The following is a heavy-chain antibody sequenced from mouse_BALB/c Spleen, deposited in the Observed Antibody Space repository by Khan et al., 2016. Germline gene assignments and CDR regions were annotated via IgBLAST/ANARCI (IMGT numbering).Heavy chain of an antibody. V-gene: IGHV1-80*01. Sequence: QVQLQQPGAELVRPGSSVKISCKASGYAFSGYWMNWVKQRPGQGLEWIGQIYPGDGDTNYNGKFKGKATLTADKSSSQAYMQLSSLTSEDSAVYFCARGTPFASWGQGTLVTVSA. CDR2: IYPGDGDT. CDR1: GYAFSGYW. J-gene: IGHJ3*01. CDR3: ARGTPFAS. D-gene: IGHD2-14*01.